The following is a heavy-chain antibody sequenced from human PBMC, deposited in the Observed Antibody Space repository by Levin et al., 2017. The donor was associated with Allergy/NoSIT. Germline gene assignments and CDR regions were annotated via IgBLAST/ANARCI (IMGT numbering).Heavy chain of an antibody. D-gene: IGHD1-20*01. CDR3: ATFLINWNYYMDV. V-gene: IGHV4-34*01. Sequence: SETLSLTCGVSGGSFSNHFWSWIRQPPGKGLEWIGEINHSGTTNYNSSLKSRVIISVDPSRNQFSLKLSSVTAADTAVYYCATFLINWNYYMDVWGKGTTVTVSS. J-gene: IGHJ6*03. CDR1: GGSFSNHF. CDR2: INHSGTT.